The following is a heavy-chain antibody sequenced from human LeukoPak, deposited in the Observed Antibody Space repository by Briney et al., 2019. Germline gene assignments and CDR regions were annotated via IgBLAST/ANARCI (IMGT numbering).Heavy chain of an antibody. CDR2: ISGGGGST. V-gene: IGHV3-23*01. CDR3: AKDHIVVVPDAFDI. Sequence: PGGSLTLSCAASGFTFSSYDMMRLPQAQGKGLVGVTAISGGGGSTYYEDSMKGRFTISRDNSKDTLYLQMNSLRAEDTAVYYCAKDHIVVVPDAFDIWGQGTMVTVSS. CDR1: GFTFSSYD. J-gene: IGHJ3*02. D-gene: IGHD2-2*01.